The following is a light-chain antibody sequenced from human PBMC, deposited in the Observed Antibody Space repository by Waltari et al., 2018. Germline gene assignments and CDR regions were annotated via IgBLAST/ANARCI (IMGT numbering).Light chain of an antibody. J-gene: IGLJ2*01. CDR2: EVS. CDR1: SSDIGGYNR. V-gene: IGLV2-8*01. Sequence: QAALTQPPSMSGSPGQSVTISCTGTSSDIGGYNRVSWYQQHPGKAPKLMIYEVSQRPSVVSDRFSGSKSANTASLTISGLQAEDEADYYCSSYGGSNTFVLFGGGTRLTVL. CDR3: SSYGGSNTFVL.